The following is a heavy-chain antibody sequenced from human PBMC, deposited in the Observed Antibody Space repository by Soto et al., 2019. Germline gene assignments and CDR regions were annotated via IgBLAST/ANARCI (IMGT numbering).Heavy chain of an antibody. D-gene: IGHD1-7*01. CDR2: IYYSGST. J-gene: IGHJ6*02. CDR3: ARVITGTTLRYYYYGMDV. CDR1: VDSISSYY. V-gene: IGHV4-59*13. Sequence: SETLSLTCTVSVDSISSYYWSWIRQPPGKGLEWIGYIYYSGSTNYNPSLKSRVTISVDTSKNQFSLKLSSVTAADTAVYHCARVITGTTLRYYYYGMDVWGQGTTVTVSS.